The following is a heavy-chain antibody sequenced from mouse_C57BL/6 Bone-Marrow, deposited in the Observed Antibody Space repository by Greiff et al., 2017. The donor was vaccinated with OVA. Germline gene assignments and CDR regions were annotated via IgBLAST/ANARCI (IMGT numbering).Heavy chain of an antibody. CDR1: GYTFTGYW. D-gene: IGHD2-2*01. CDR3: ARRGYYGYDGPYYFDY. Sequence: VQLQQSGAELMKPGASVKLSCKATGYTFTGYWIEWVKQRPGHGLEWIGEILPGSGSTNYNEKFKGKATFTADTSSNTAYMQLSSLTTEDSAIYYCARRGYYGYDGPYYFDYWGQGTTLTVSS. V-gene: IGHV1-9*01. J-gene: IGHJ2*01. CDR2: ILPGSGST.